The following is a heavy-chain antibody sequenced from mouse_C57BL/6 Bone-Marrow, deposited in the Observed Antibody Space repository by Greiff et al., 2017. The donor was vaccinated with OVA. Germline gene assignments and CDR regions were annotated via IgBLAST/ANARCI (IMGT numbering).Heavy chain of an antibody. CDR2: IWGGGRT. CDR3: AKQHYDYDGGFAY. Sequence: ESGPGLVAPSQSLSITCPASGFPLTTFGVDWVRQPPGKGLEWLGVIWGGGRTNYNSALMSRLSISKDNSKSQVFLKMNSLQTDDTAMYYCAKQHYDYDGGFAYWGQGTLVTVSA. V-gene: IGHV2-9*01. J-gene: IGHJ3*01. D-gene: IGHD2-4*01. CDR1: GFPLTTFG.